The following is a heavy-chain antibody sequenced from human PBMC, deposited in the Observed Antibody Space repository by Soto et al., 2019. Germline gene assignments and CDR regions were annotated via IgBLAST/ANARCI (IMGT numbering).Heavy chain of an antibody. V-gene: IGHV4-4*02. CDR2: IYHSGST. Sequence: PSETLSLTCAVSGGSISSSNWWSWVRQPPGKGLEWIGEIYHSGSTNYNPSHKSRVTITVDKSKNQFSLKLRSVTAADTTVYYCARAYDILHDGNYYYGMDVWGQGTTVTVSS. D-gene: IGHD3-9*01. CDR3: ARAYDILHDGNYYYGMDV. CDR1: GGSISSSNW. J-gene: IGHJ6*02.